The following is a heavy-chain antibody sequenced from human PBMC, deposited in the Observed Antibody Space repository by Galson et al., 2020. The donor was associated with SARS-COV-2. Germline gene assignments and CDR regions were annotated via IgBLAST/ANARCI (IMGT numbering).Heavy chain of an antibody. V-gene: IGHV2-70*11. J-gene: IGHJ4*02. CDR1: GFSLSTSGMY. CDR3: ARMVGGYNSGWSVDY. Sequence: SGPTLVKPTQTLTLTCTFSGFSLSTSGMYVSWIRQPPGKALEWLARIDWDNHKYYSTSLRTRLTISKDTSKNQVVLTMTNMDPVDTATYYCARMVGGYNSGWSVDYWGQGTLVTVSS. CDR2: IDWDNHK. D-gene: IGHD6-19*01.